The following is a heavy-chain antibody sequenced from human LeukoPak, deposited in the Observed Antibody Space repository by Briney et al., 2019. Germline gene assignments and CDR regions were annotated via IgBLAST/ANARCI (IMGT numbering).Heavy chain of an antibody. CDR1: GGSISGYY. J-gene: IGHJ4*02. V-gene: IGHV4-4*08. CDR2: IHNSGST. D-gene: IGHD2-15*01. Sequence: LETLSLTCTVSGGSISGYYWSWFRQPPGKGLEWIGYIHNSGSTNCNPSLKSRVTISIDTSKNQFSLKLTSVTAADTAVYYCTRVTPGGLCDYWGQGAQVTVSS. CDR3: TRVTPGGLCDY.